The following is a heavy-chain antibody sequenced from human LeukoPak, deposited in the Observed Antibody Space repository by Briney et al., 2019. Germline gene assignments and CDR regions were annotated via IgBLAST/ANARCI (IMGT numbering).Heavy chain of an antibody. CDR1: GGSISSSNHY. D-gene: IGHD3-10*01. CDR3: ARHTYYYGSGSYYNEGFDP. Sequence: SETLSLTCTVSGGSISSSNHYWGWIRQPPGKGLEWIASIYYSGSTYYNPSLKSRVTISVDTSKNQFSLKLSSVTDADTAVYYCARHTYYYGSGSYYNEGFDPWGQGTLVTVSS. CDR2: IYYSGST. V-gene: IGHV4-39*01. J-gene: IGHJ5*02.